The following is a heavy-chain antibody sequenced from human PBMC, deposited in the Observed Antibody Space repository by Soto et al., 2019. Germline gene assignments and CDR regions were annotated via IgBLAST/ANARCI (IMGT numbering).Heavy chain of an antibody. CDR1: GGSIRTYY. CDR3: ARDVGPGSYYDRNYFYGMDV. Sequence: SETQSLTCTVSGGSIRTYYWSWIRQPPGKGLEWIGYIYYSGSTNYNPSLKSRVTISVDTSKNQFSLTLSSVTAADTAVYYCARDVGPGSYYDRNYFYGMDVWGQGTTVTVSS. D-gene: IGHD3-10*01. CDR2: IYYSGST. J-gene: IGHJ6*02. V-gene: IGHV4-59*01.